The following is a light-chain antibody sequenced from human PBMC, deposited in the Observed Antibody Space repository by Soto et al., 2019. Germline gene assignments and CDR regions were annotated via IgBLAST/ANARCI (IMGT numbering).Light chain of an antibody. CDR1: QSISSY. J-gene: IGKJ1*01. V-gene: IGKV1-39*01. CDR2: AAS. Sequence: IQRTQSPSSLSASVGDRVTITCRASQSISSYLNWYQQKPGKAPKLLIYAASSLQSGVPSRFSGSGSGTEFTLTISSLQPDDFATYYCQHYNSYSEAFGQGTKVDI. CDR3: QHYNSYSEA.